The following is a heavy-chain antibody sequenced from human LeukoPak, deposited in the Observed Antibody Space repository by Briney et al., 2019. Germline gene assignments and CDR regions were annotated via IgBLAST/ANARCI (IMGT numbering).Heavy chain of an antibody. CDR2: IIGSGRDT. J-gene: IGHJ4*02. D-gene: IGHD2-2*01. V-gene: IGHV3-23*01. CDR1: GFTFSSYA. Sequence: GGSLRLSCAASGFTFSSYAMNWVRQAPGKRLEWVSSIIGSGRDTYYADSVKGRITISRDNSKNTLYLQMNSLRAEDTALYYCAKGTLGSCSGATCYDFDYWGQGAPVTVSS. CDR3: AKGTLGSCSGATCYDFDY.